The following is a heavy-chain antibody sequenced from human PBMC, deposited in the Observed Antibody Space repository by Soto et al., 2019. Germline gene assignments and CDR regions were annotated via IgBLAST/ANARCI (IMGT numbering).Heavy chain of an antibody. CDR1: GGSISSYH. V-gene: IGHV4-59*08. CDR2: IYYSGST. J-gene: IGHJ5*02. CDR3: ARHSAVKNWFDP. Sequence: PENLSLPYTGSGGSISSYHWSLFRQPPGKGLEWIGYIYYSGSTNYHPSLKSRVTISVDTSKNQFSLKLSSVTAADTAVYYCARHSAVKNWFDPWGQGTLVTVSS. D-gene: IGHD1-26*01.